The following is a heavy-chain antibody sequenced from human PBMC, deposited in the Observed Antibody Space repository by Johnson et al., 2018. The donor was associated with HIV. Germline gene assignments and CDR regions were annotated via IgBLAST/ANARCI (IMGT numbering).Heavy chain of an antibody. V-gene: IGHV3-66*02. CDR3: ARWGVVTPHAFDI. J-gene: IGHJ3*02. CDR2: IYSGGST. Sequence: VQLVESGGGVVQPGGSLRLSCAASGFTVSSNYMSWVRQAPGKGLEWVLVIYSGGSTYYADSVKGLFTISRDNSKNTLYLQMNSLRAEYTAVYYCARWGVVTPHAFDIWGQGTMVTVSS. CDR1: GFTVSSNY. D-gene: IGHD4-23*01.